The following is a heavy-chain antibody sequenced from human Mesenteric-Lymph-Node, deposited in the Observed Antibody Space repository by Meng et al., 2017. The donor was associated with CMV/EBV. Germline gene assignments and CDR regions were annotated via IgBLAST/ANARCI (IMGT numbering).Heavy chain of an antibody. V-gene: IGHV3-30*02. CDR2: IRYDGSNK. D-gene: IGHD1-26*01. Sequence: GGSLRLSCAASGFTFSSCGMHWVRQAPGKGLEWVAFIRYDGSNKYYADSVKGRFTISRDNSKNTLYLQMNSLRAEDTAVYYCAKDHSWDSLYYFDYWGQGTLVTVSS. J-gene: IGHJ4*02. CDR1: GFTFSSCG. CDR3: AKDHSWDSLYYFDY.